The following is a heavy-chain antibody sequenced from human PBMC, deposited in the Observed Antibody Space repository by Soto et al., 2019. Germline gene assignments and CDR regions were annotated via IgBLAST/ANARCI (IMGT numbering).Heavy chain of an antibody. CDR1: GGSFSGYY. D-gene: IGHD6-19*01. V-gene: IGHV4-34*01. CDR3: ARDGYGSGWYGGGFGY. Sequence: QVQLQQWGAGLLKPSETLSLTCAVYGGSFSGYYWNWIRQPPGKGLEWIGEINHSGRTNYNPSLKGRVTVSVDRAKNQCSLKLGSVTAADAAVYDCARDGYGSGWYGGGFGYWGQGTLVTVSS. CDR2: INHSGRT. J-gene: IGHJ4*02.